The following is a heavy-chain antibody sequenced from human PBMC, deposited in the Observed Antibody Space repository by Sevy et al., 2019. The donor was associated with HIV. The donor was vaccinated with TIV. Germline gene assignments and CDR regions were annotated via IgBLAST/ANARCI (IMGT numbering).Heavy chain of an antibody. D-gene: IGHD3-22*01. CDR2: INPNSGGT. J-gene: IGHJ3*02. CDR1: GYTFTGYY. CDR3: ARDSRVSYYDSSGYLSDAFDI. V-gene: IGHV1-2*02. Sequence: ASVKVSCKASGYTFTGYYMHWVRHAPGQGLEWMGWINPNSGGTNYAQKFQGRVTMTRDTSISTAYMELSRLRSDDTAVYYCARDSRVSYYDSSGYLSDAFDIWGQGTMVTVSS.